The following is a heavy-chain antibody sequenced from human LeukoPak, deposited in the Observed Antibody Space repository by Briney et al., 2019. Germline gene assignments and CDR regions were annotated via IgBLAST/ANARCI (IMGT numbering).Heavy chain of an antibody. CDR2: INHSGST. D-gene: IGHD6-19*01. CDR3: AREKSRGWGRSLYFDY. J-gene: IGHJ4*02. Sequence: GSLRLSCAASGLTVSSSYMSWVRQAPGKGLEWIGEINHSGSTNYNPSLKSRVTISVDTSKNQFSLKLSSVTAADTAVYYCAREKSRGWGRSLYFDYWGQGTLVTVSS. V-gene: IGHV4-34*01. CDR1: GLTVSSSY.